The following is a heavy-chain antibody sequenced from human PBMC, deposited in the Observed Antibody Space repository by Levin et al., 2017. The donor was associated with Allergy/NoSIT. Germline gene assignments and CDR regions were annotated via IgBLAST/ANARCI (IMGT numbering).Heavy chain of an antibody. D-gene: IGHD6-19*01. J-gene: IGHJ5*02. CDR3: ARQGGTVAGTTWFDP. V-gene: IGHV4-59*08. Sequence: SETLSLTCTVSGGSISSYYWSWIRQPPGKGLEWIGNVFSSGRTNYNLSLKSRVTISVDTSKKKFSLHLSSVTVADTAVYYCARQGGTVAGTTWFDPWGQGTLVTVSS. CDR2: VFSSGRT. CDR1: GGSISSYY.